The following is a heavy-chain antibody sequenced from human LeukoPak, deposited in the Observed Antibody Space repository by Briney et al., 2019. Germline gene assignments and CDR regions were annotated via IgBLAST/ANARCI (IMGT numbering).Heavy chain of an antibody. CDR2: ISSSGSTI. D-gene: IGHD6-13*01. J-gene: IGHJ6*03. CDR1: GLTFSSYE. V-gene: IGHV3-48*03. CDR3: ASLTAAAPYYYYYMDV. Sequence: GGSLRLSCAASGLTFSSYEMNWVRQAPGKGLEWVSYISSSGSTIYYADSVKGRFTISRDNAKNSLYLQMNSLRAEDTAVYYCASLTAAAPYYYYYMDVWGKGTTVTVSS.